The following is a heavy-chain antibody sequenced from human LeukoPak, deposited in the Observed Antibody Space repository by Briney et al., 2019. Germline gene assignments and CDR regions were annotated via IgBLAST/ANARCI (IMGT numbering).Heavy chain of an antibody. CDR1: GYTFTSYG. D-gene: IGHD3-10*01. CDR2: ISAYNGNT. J-gene: IGHJ6*03. V-gene: IGHV1-18*01. Sequence: ASVKVSCKASGYTFTSYGISWVRQAPGQGLEWMGWISAYNGNTNYAQKFQGRVTMTRDTSTSAVYMELSSLRSEDTAVYYCARGPRITLVRGGQWYYYMDVWGKGTTVTISS. CDR3: ARGPRITLVRGGQWYYYMDV.